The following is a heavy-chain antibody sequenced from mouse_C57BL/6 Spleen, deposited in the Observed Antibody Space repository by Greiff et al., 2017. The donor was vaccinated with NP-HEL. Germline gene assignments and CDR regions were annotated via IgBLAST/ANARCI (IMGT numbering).Heavy chain of an antibody. CDR2: IDPEDGET. CDR1: GFNIKDYY. Sequence: EVMLVESGAELVKPGASVKLSCTASGFNIKDYYMHWVKQRTEQGLEWIGRIDPEDGETKYAPKFQGKATITADTSSNTAYLQLSSLTSEDTAVYYCAYTGTAWYFDVWGTGTTVTVSS. D-gene: IGHD3-3*01. CDR3: AYTGTAWYFDV. V-gene: IGHV14-2*01. J-gene: IGHJ1*03.